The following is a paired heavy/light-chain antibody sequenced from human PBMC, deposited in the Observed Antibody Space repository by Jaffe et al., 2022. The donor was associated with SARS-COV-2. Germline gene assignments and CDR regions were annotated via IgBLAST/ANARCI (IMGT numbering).Light chain of an antibody. CDR3: QQSYSTSRT. Sequence: DIQMTQSPSSLSASVGDRVTITCRASQSISRYLNWYQQKPGKAPKLLIYGASSLQSGVPSRFSGSGSGTDFTLTISSLQPEDFATYYCQQSYSTSRTFGGGTKVEIK. CDR2: GAS. V-gene: IGKV1-39*01. CDR1: QSISRY. J-gene: IGKJ4*01.
Heavy chain of an antibody. D-gene: IGHD6-19*01. V-gene: IGHV3-7*03. Sequence: LVESGGGLVQPGGSLRLSCVVSGFTFGSYWMSWVRQAPGKGLEWVANIKEDGSEKYYADSVKGRLTISRDNAKNSLYLQMNSLRVDDTAVYYCARGGPIAVTGQTPPAMDVWGQGTTVTVSS. CDR2: IKEDGSEK. CDR3: ARGGPIAVTGQTPPAMDV. CDR1: GFTFGSYW. J-gene: IGHJ6*02.